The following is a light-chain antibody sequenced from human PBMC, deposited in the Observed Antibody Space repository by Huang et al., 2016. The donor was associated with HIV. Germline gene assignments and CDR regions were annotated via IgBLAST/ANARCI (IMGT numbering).Light chain of an antibody. CDR3: QQRSNWPRMYT. J-gene: IGKJ2*01. V-gene: IGKV3-11*01. CDR1: QSVSSY. CDR2: DAS. Sequence: EIVLTQSPATLSLSPGERATLSCRASQSVSSYFAWYQQKPGQAPRLLIYDASNRATGIPARFRGSGSGTDFTLTISSLEPEDFAVYYCQQRSNWPRMYTFGQGTKLEIK.